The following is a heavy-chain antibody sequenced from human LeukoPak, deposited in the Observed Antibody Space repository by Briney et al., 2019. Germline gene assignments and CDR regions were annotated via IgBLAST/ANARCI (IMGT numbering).Heavy chain of an antibody. D-gene: IGHD5-18*01. CDR3: AREDSVDTAMVPWGYFDY. Sequence: GGSLRLSCAASGFTFSSYAMYWVRQAPGKGLEWVAVISYDGSNKYYADSVKGRFTISRDNSKNTLYLQMNSLRAEDTAVYYCAREDSVDTAMVPWGYFDYWGQGTLVTVSS. CDR1: GFTFSSYA. CDR2: ISYDGSNK. J-gene: IGHJ4*02. V-gene: IGHV3-30-3*01.